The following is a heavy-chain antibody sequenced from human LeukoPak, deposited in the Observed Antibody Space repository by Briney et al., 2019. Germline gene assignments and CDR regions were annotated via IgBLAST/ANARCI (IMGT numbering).Heavy chain of an antibody. CDR1: GGSISSSSYY. CDR3: ASEYSGSSFVRHDY. D-gene: IGHD1-26*01. J-gene: IGHJ4*02. Sequence: SETLSLTCTVSGGSISSSSYYWGWIRQAPGKGLEGIGSIYYSGSTYYNPSLKSRVTISVDTSKNQFSLKLSSVTAADTAVYYCASEYSGSSFVRHDYWGQGTLVTVSS. V-gene: IGHV4-39*01. CDR2: IYYSGST.